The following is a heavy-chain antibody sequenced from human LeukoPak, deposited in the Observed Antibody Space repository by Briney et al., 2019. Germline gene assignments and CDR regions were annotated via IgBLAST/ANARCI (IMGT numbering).Heavy chain of an antibody. V-gene: IGHV1-2*06. CDR1: GYTFTGYY. CDR3: ARVGRGVIINASDI. D-gene: IGHD3-10*01. CDR2: INPNSGGT. Sequence: ASVKVSCKASGYTFTGYYMHWVRQAPGQGLEWMGRINPNSGGTNYAQKFQGRVTMTRDTSISTAYMELSRLRSDDTAVYYCARVGRGVIINASDIWGQGTMVTVSS. J-gene: IGHJ3*02.